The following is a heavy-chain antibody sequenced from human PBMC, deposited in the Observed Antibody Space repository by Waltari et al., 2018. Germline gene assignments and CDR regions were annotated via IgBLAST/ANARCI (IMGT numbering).Heavy chain of an antibody. Sequence: QVQLQESGPGLVKPSGTLSLTCAVSGGSISSSNWWSWVRQPPGKGMEWIGGIDHSGSTNYSPSLKSRVTISVDKSKNQFSLKLSSVTAADTAVYYCARDRGWDSSGWYQGGLLDYWGQGTLVTVSS. D-gene: IGHD6-19*01. J-gene: IGHJ4*02. V-gene: IGHV4-4*02. CDR2: IDHSGST. CDR1: GGSISSSNW. CDR3: ARDRGWDSSGWYQGGLLDY.